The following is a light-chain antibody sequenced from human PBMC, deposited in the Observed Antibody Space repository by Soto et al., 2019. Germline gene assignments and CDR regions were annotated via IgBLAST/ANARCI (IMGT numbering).Light chain of an antibody. CDR3: SSYTRSSTLYV. CDR2: EVS. J-gene: IGLJ1*01. CDR1: SSDVGGYNY. V-gene: IGLV2-14*01. Sequence: QSVLTQPASESGSPGQSITISCTGTSSDVGGYNYVSWYQQYPGKAPKLMIYEVSNRPSGVSHRFSGSKSGNTASLTISGLQAEDEADYYCSSYTRSSTLYVFGTGTKLTVL.